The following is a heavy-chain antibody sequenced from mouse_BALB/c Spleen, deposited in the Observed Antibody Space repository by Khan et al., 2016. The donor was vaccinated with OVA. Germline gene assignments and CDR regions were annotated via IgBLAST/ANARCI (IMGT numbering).Heavy chain of an antibody. J-gene: IGHJ4*01. CDR1: GYSITSDYA. D-gene: IGHD2-1*01. V-gene: IGHV3-2*02. CDR2: ISYSGST. Sequence: VQLQESGPGLVKPSQSLSLTCTVTGYSITSDYAWNWIRQFPGNKLEWMGYISYSGSTNYNPALKSRISITRDTSKNQFFLQLNSVTTEDTATSYGAEDGTRYNYAIDYWGQGTSVTVSS. CDR3: AEDGTRYNYAIDY.